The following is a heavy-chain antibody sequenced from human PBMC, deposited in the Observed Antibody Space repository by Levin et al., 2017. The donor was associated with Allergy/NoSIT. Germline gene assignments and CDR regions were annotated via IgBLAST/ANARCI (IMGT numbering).Heavy chain of an antibody. D-gene: IGHD2-21*02. V-gene: IGHV3-23*01. Sequence: GGSLRLSCAASGFTFSSYAMSWVRQAPGKGLEWVSAISGSGGSTYYADSVKGRFTISRDNSKNTLYLQMNSLRAEDTAVYYCASEFKFVVVTAIVDYWGQGTLVTVSS. J-gene: IGHJ4*02. CDR1: GFTFSSYA. CDR2: ISGSGGST. CDR3: ASEFKFVVVTAIVDY.